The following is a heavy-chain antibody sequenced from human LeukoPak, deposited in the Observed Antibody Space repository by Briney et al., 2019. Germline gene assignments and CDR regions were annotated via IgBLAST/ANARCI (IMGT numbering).Heavy chain of an antibody. D-gene: IGHD3-10*01. V-gene: IGHV6-1*01. J-gene: IGHJ3*02. CDR2: TYYRSKLYN. Sequence: SQTLSLTCAISGYSVSSDTAAWHWIRQSPSRGLEWLGRTYYRSKLYNDYAVSVKSRITINPDTSKNQFSLQLNSVTAADTAVYYCALTRGMVRGVIGPDAFGIWGQGTTVTVSS. CDR3: ALTRGMVRGVIGPDAFGI. CDR1: GYSVSSDTAA.